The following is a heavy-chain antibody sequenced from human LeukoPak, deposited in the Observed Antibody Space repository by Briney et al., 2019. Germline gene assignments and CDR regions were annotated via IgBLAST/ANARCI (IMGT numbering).Heavy chain of an antibody. D-gene: IGHD6-19*01. CDR1: GGSISSSSYY. J-gene: IGHJ6*02. V-gene: IGHV4-61*05. CDR2: IYYSGST. CDR3: ARSGIAVAGTPPDYYYYYGMDV. Sequence: RASETLSLTCTVSGGSISSSSYYWGWIRQPPGKGLEWIGYIYYSGSTNYNPSLKSRVTISVDTSKNQFSLKLSSVTAADTAVYYCARSGIAVAGTPPDYYYYYGMDVWGQGTTVTVSS.